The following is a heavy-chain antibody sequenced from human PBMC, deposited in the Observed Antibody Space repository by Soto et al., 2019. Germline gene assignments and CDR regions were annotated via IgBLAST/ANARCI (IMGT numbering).Heavy chain of an antibody. Sequence: SETLSLTCAVYGGSFSGYYWSWIRQPPGKGLEWIGEINHSGSTNYNPSLKSRVTISVDTSKNQFSLKLSSVTAADTAVYYCARVVLLWFGESYHRGGRWFDPWGQGTLVTVSS. D-gene: IGHD3-10*01. CDR1: GGSFSGYY. J-gene: IGHJ5*02. V-gene: IGHV4-34*01. CDR2: INHSGST. CDR3: ARVVLLWFGESYHRGGRWFDP.